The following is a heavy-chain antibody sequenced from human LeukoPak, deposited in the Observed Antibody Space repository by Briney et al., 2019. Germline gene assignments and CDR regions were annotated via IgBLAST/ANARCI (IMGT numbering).Heavy chain of an antibody. CDR1: GGSISSYY. D-gene: IGHD2-15*01. CDR2: IYTSGST. CDR3: ARAGIRYCSGGSCYHDY. Sequence: PSETLSLTCTVSGGSISSYYWSWIRQPAGKGLEWIGRIYTSGSTNYNPSLKSRVTMSVDTSKNQFSLKLCSVTAADTAVYYCARAGIRYCSGGSCYHDYWGQGTLVTVSS. V-gene: IGHV4-4*07. J-gene: IGHJ4*02.